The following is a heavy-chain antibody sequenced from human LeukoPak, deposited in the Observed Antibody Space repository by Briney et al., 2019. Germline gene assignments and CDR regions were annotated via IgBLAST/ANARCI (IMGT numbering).Heavy chain of an antibody. J-gene: IGHJ6*03. CDR1: GFTLSSYA. Sequence: QPGGSLRLSCAASGFTLSSYAMSWVRQAPGKVLEWGSSISASGGSTNYADSVKGRFTISRDNSKNTVYLQMNSLRAEDTAVYYCAKVMKGSERLTMVRGVIIKTAGLYYMDVWGKGTTVTVSS. V-gene: IGHV3-23*01. CDR2: ISASGGST. D-gene: IGHD3-10*01. CDR3: AKVMKGSERLTMVRGVIIKTAGLYYMDV.